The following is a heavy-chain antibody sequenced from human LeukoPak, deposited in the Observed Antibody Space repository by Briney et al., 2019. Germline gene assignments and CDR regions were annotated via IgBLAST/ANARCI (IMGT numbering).Heavy chain of an antibody. Sequence: SETLSLTCIGSGGSISNYYWNWIRLPPGKGLEWIGNVYYSVSTNYNPSVKSLFTISIDTSKNEFSLKLNSVTAAETAVYSCARQVATKGGWSYHFDSWGQGTLVTVSS. CDR3: ARQVATKGGWSYHFDS. J-gene: IGHJ4*02. V-gene: IGHV4-59*08. CDR1: GGSISNYY. CDR2: VYYSVST. D-gene: IGHD5-12*01.